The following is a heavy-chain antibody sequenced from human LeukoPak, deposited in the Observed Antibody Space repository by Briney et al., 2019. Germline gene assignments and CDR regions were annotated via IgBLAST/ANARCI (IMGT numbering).Heavy chain of an antibody. CDR1: GFTFTSSA. D-gene: IGHD1-14*01. V-gene: IGHV1-58*02. Sequence: ASVKVSCKASGFTFTSSAMQWVRQARGQRLEWIGWIVVGSGNTNYAQKFQERVTITRDMSTSTAYMELSSLRSEDTAVYYCAAFNGYKGAFDIWGQGTMVTASS. J-gene: IGHJ3*02. CDR3: AAFNGYKGAFDI. CDR2: IVVGSGNT.